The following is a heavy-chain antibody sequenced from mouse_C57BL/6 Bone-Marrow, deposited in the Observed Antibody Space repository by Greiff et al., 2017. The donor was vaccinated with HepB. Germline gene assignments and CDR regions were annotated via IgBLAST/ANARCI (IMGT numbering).Heavy chain of an antibody. J-gene: IGHJ2*01. CDR1: GYTFTTYP. CDR2: FHPYNDDT. V-gene: IGHV1-47*01. D-gene: IGHD2-1*01. Sequence: QVQLQQSGAELVKPGASVKMSCKASGYTFTTYPIEWVKQNHGKSLEWIGNFHPYNDDTKYNEKFKGKATLTVEKSSSTVYLELSRLTSDDSAVYYCARGNYGNYVEYYFDDWGKGTTLTVSS. CDR3: ARGNYGNYVEYYFDD.